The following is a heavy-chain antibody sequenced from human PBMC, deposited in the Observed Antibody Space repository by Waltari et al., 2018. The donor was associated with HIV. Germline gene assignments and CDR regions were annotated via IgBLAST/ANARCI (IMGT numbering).Heavy chain of an antibody. CDR2: IHYVGNNK. J-gene: IGHJ6*02. V-gene: IGHV3-30*02. Sequence: QVHLVESGGGVVQPGGSLKLSCAASGFTFSNYLMHWARQAPGKGLEWVTFIHYVGNNKNYADSVKGRFTVSRDNSKKTLYLQMNSLRHEDTALYYCARGGLAITPAGTRLYTGMDVWGQGTTVTVSS. D-gene: IGHD6-13*01. CDR1: GFTFSNYL. CDR3: ARGGLAITPAGTRLYTGMDV.